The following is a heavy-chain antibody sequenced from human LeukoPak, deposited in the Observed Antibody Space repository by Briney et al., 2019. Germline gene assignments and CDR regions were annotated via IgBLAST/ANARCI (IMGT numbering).Heavy chain of an antibody. CDR3: ARDSYGDANFDS. CDR1: GFTFDDYA. Sequence: GGSLRLSCAASGFTFDDYAMHWVRQAPGKGLEWVSGISWNSGSIGYADSVKGRFTISSDNAKNSLYLQMNSLRAEDTAVYYCARDSYGDANFDSWGQGTLVTVSS. J-gene: IGHJ4*02. CDR2: ISWNSGSI. V-gene: IGHV3-9*01. D-gene: IGHD4-17*01.